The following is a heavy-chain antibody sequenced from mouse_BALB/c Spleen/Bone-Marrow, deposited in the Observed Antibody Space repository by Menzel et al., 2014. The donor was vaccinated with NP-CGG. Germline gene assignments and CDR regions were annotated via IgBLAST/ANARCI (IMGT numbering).Heavy chain of an antibody. V-gene: IGHV1S81*02. J-gene: IGHJ2*01. D-gene: IGHD1-2*01. CDR1: GYTFTSHY. CDR3: TRLSLLRGYFDY. CDR2: INPNNGGT. Sequence: QVQLQQSGAELMKPGTSVKLSCKASGYTFTSHYIYWVKQRPGQGLKWIGEINPNNGGTNFNEKFKSKATLTVDKSSSTAYMQLSSLTSEDSAVYYCTRLSLLRGYFDYWGQGTTLTVSS.